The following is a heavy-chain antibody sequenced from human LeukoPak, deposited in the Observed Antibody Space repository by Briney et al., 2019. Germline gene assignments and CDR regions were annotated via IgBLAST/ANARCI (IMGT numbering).Heavy chain of an antibody. Sequence: PGGSLRLSCAASGFTFSSYSMNWVRQAPGKGLEWVSSISSSSSYIYYADSVKGRFTISRDNAKNSLYLRMNSLRAEDTAVYYCAQIPSGYYYDSSGPVGYWGQGTLVTVSS. CDR1: GFTFSSYS. V-gene: IGHV3-21*01. J-gene: IGHJ4*02. CDR2: ISSSSSYI. D-gene: IGHD3-22*01. CDR3: AQIPSGYYYDSSGPVGY.